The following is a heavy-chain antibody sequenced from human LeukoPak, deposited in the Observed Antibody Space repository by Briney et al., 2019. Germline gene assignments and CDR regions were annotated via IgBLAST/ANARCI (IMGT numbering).Heavy chain of an antibody. D-gene: IGHD6-13*01. V-gene: IGHV3-23*01. CDR3: TKLVAAVGTDC. Sequence: GGSLRLSCAASGVTFSGYAMSWVRQAPGKGLEWVSSISAGGGSTYYADSVKGQFTISRDNSKNTLYLQMNSLRAEDTAFYYCTKLVAAVGTDCWGQGTLVTVSS. CDR1: GVTFSGYA. J-gene: IGHJ4*02. CDR2: ISAGGGST.